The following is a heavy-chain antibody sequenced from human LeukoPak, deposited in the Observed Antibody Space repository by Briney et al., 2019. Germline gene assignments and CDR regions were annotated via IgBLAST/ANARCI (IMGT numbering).Heavy chain of an antibody. V-gene: IGHV3-53*01. D-gene: IGHD1-1*01. CDR1: GFTVSSNY. CDR3: ARDWKTNSFDY. J-gene: IGHJ4*02. CDR2: IYPGGNT. Sequence: PGGSLRLSCAASGFTVSSNYMSWVRQAPGKGLEWVSLIYPGGNTYYGDSVKGRFTISRDNSKNTLYLQMNSLRAEDTAVYYCARDWKTNSFDYWGQGTLVTVSS.